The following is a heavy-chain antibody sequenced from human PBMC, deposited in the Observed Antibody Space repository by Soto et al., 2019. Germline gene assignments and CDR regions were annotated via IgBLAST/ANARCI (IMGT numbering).Heavy chain of an antibody. V-gene: IGHV5-51*01. CDR1: GYNFMTYW. CDR2: VYPGDSDT. Sequence: GESLRISCRGVGYNFMTYWIAWVRKMPGQGLEWMGIVYPGDSDTTYSPSFQGQVPISVDKTISTAYLQLTSLKASDTAMYYCARQQLYRATINNEVFEIWGKGTMVPGSS. D-gene: IGHD1-1*01. J-gene: IGHJ3*02. CDR3: ARQQLYRATINNEVFEI.